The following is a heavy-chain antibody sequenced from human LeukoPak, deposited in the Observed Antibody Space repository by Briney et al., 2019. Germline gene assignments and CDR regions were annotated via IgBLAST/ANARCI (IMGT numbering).Heavy chain of an antibody. J-gene: IGHJ4*02. CDR2: ICSSRSTI. Sequence: GGSLRLSCAASGFTFSSYSMNWVRQAPGKGLEWVSYICSSRSTIYYADSVKGRFTISRDNAKNSLYLQMNSLRAEDTAVYYCAREYCSSTSCLYDYWGQGTLVTVSS. V-gene: IGHV3-48*01. D-gene: IGHD2-2*01. CDR1: GFTFSSYS. CDR3: AREYCSSTSCLYDY.